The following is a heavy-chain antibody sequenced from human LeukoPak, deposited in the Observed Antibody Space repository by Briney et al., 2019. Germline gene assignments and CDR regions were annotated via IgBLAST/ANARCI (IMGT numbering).Heavy chain of an antibody. CDR3: ARDRGPFSANYYFDF. Sequence: ASVKVSCKASGYTFTSYSMHWVRQAPGQGLDWMGIINPSGGSTTYAQNFQGRVTMTRDKSTITVYMELSSLRSEDTAVYYCARDRGPFSANYYFDFWGQGTLVTVSS. J-gene: IGHJ4*02. CDR1: GYTFTSYS. V-gene: IGHV1-46*01. CDR2: INPSGGST. D-gene: IGHD3-10*01.